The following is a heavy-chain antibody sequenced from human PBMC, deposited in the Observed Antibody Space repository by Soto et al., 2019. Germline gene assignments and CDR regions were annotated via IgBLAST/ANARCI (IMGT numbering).Heavy chain of an antibody. Sequence: GGSLRLSCAASGFTFSSYAMSWVRQAPGKGLEWVSAISGSGGSTYYADSVKGRFTISRDNSKNTLYLQMNSLRAEDTAVYYFAKDVGVVPAAMPFDYWGQGTLVTVSS. J-gene: IGHJ4*02. V-gene: IGHV3-23*01. CDR3: AKDVGVVPAAMPFDY. CDR2: ISGSGGST. D-gene: IGHD2-2*01. CDR1: GFTFSSYA.